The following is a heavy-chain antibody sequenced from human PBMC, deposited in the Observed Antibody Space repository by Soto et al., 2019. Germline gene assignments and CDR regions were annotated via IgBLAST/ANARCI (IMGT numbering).Heavy chain of an antibody. CDR2: IWYDGSNK. CDR1: GFTFSSYG. CDR3: SRRYSSGGEYYFDY. V-gene: IGHV3-33*01. D-gene: IGHD6-19*01. J-gene: IGHJ4*02. Sequence: QVQLVESGGGVVQPGRSLRLSCAASGFTFSSYGMHWVRQAPGKGLEWVAVIWYDGSNKYYADSVKGRFTISRDNSKXXXXXXXXXLRAEDTAVYYCSRRYSSGGEYYFDYWGQGTLVTVSS.